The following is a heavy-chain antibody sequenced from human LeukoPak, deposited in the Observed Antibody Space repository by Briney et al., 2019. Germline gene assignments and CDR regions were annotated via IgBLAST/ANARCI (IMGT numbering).Heavy chain of an antibody. Sequence: GGSLRLSCAASGFTFRGSAMHWVRQASGKGLEWVGRIRSKANSYETAYAASVKARVTISRDDSQNTAYLQINSLKTEDTTVYYCTRHKERYCSSTSCYRVENYYGMDVWGQGTTVTVSS. J-gene: IGHJ6*02. CDR2: IRSKANSYET. CDR3: TRHKERYCSSTSCYRVENYYGMDV. CDR1: GFTFRGSA. D-gene: IGHD2-2*02. V-gene: IGHV3-73*01.